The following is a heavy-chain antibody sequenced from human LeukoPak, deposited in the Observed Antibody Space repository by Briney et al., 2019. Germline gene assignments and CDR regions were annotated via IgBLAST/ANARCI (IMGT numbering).Heavy chain of an antibody. D-gene: IGHD6-13*01. CDR1: GGSFSGYY. J-gene: IGHJ4*02. CDR2: INHSGST. V-gene: IGHV4-34*01. Sequence: SETLSLTCAVYGGSFSGYYWSWIRQPPEKGLEWIGEINHSGSTNYNPSLKSRVTISVDTSKNQFSLKLSSVTAADTAVYYCARVSWYSSSGGYWGQGTLVTVSP. CDR3: ARVSWYSSSGGY.